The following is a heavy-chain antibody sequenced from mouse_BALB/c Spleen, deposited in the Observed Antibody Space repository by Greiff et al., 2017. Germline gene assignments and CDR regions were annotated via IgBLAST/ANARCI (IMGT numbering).Heavy chain of an antibody. CDR2: ISSGGGST. D-gene: IGHD2-3*01. V-gene: IGHV5-12-1*01. Sequence: EVMLVESGGGLVKPGGSLKLSCAASGFAFSSYDMSWVRQTPEKRLEWVAYISSGGGSTYYPDTVKGRFTISRDNAKNTLYLQMSSLKSEDTAMYYCARHQGHGYFYAMDYWGQGTSVTVSS. CDR1: GFAFSSYD. J-gene: IGHJ4*01. CDR3: ARHQGHGYFYAMDY.